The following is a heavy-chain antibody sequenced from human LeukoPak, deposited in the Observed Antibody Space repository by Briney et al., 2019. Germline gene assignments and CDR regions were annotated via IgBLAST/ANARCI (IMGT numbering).Heavy chain of an antibody. D-gene: IGHD2-2*01. Sequence: SETLSLTCAVYGGSFSGYYWSWIRQPPGKGLEWIGEINHSGSTNYNPSRKSRVSISVDTSKNQFSLKLSSVTAADTAVYYCARAQSTGVDYWGQGTLVTVSS. J-gene: IGHJ4*02. CDR3: ARAQSTGVDY. CDR1: GGSFSGYY. CDR2: INHSGST. V-gene: IGHV4-34*01.